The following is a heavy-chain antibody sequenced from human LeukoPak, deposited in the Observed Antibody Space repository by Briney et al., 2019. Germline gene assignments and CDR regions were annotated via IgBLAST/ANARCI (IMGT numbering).Heavy chain of an antibody. Sequence: GGSLRLSCAASGFTFSSYSMNWVRQAPGEGLEWVSSISSSSSYIYYADSVKGRFTISRDNAKNSLYLQMYSLRAEDTAVYYCARDSYYDSSGYFYGMDVWGQGTTVTVSS. CDR2: ISSSSSYI. D-gene: IGHD3-22*01. V-gene: IGHV3-21*01. J-gene: IGHJ6*02. CDR1: GFTFSSYS. CDR3: ARDSYYDSSGYFYGMDV.